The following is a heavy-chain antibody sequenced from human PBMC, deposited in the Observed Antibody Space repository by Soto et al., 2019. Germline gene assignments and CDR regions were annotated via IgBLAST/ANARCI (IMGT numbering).Heavy chain of an antibody. J-gene: IGHJ2*01. CDR1: GGSFSGYY. CDR3: ASHPKTTVTLHWYFDL. V-gene: IGHV4-34*02. D-gene: IGHD4-17*01. CDR2: INHTGTT. Sequence: QVQLQQWGAGLLKPSGTLSLSCAVYGGSFSGYYWSWIRQSPGKGLEWIGEINHTGTTNYNPSLKSRVTISTENSKRQFSLRLNSVTARDTAVYYLASHPKTTVTLHWYFDLWGRGTLVTVSS.